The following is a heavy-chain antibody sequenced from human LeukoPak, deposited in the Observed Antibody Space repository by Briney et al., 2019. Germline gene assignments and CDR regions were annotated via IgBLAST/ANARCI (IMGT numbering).Heavy chain of an antibody. CDR3: ARALTTLTYEGY. J-gene: IGHJ4*02. CDR2: ISGSNSYI. V-gene: IGHV3-21*01. D-gene: IGHD1-1*01. Sequence: PGGSLRLSCAASGFTFSSYTMHWIRQAPGKGLEWVSSISGSNSYIFYADSVKGRFTVSRDNAKDSLYLQMNSLRAKDTAVYYCARALTTLTYEGYWGQGTLVTVSS. CDR1: GFTFSSYT.